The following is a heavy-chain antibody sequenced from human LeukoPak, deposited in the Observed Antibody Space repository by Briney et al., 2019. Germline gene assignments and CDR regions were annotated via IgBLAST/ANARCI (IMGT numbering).Heavy chain of an antibody. V-gene: IGHV1-18*01. J-gene: IGHJ6*03. D-gene: IGHD6-13*01. CDR2: ISAYNGNT. Sequence: ASVKVSCKASGYTFTSYGISWVRQAPGQGLEWMGWISAYNGNTNYAQKLKGRVTMTTDTSTSTAYMELRSLRSDDTAVYYCARGQSAAASGRYYYYYMDVWGKGTTVTVSS. CDR1: GYTFTSYG. CDR3: ARGQSAAASGRYYYYYMDV.